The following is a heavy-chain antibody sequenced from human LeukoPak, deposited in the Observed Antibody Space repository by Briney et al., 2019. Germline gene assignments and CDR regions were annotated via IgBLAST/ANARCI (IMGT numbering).Heavy chain of an antibody. D-gene: IGHD3/OR15-3a*01. Sequence: PSETLSLTCTVSGGSVSSGSYYWSWIRQPPGKGLEWIAYIYYSGSTNYNPSLKSRVTISVDTSKNQFSLKLSSVTAADTAVYYCARARGGVLDPRAFDIWGQGTMVTVSS. CDR3: ARARGGVLDPRAFDI. CDR2: IYYSGST. J-gene: IGHJ3*02. CDR1: GGSVSSGSYY. V-gene: IGHV4-61*01.